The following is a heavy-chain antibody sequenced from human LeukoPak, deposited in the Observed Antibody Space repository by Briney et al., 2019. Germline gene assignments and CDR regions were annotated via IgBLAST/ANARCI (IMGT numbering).Heavy chain of an antibody. V-gene: IGHV3-9*02. Sequence: GGSLRLSCAASGFTSDDYAMHWVRQAPGKGLEWVSGISWNSGNIGYADSVKGRFTISRDNAKNSLYLQMNSLRAEDTAVYYCAELGITMIGGVWGKGTTVTISS. CDR3: AELGITMIGGV. D-gene: IGHD3-10*02. CDR2: ISWNSGNI. J-gene: IGHJ6*04. CDR1: GFTSDDYA.